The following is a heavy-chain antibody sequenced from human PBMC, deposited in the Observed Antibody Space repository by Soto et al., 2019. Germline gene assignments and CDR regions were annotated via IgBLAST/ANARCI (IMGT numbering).Heavy chain of an antibody. J-gene: IGHJ4*02. CDR1: GGTFSSYT. Sequence: GASVKVSCKASGGTFSSYTISWVRQAPGQGLEWMGRIIPILGIANYAQKFQGRVTITADKSTSTAYMELSSLRSEDTAVYYCASYLRSTERTLDYWGQGTLVTVSS. V-gene: IGHV1-69*02. CDR3: ASYLRSTERTLDY. CDR2: IIPILGIA. D-gene: IGHD5-12*01.